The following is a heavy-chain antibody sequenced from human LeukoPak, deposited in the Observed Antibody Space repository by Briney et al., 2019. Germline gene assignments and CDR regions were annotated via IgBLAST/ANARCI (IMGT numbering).Heavy chain of an antibody. V-gene: IGHV3-30-3*01. Sequence: GGSLRLSCAASGFTFSSYAMHWVRQAPGKGLEWVAVISYDGSNKYYAYSVKGRFTISRDNSKNTLYLQMNSLRAEDTAVYYCARRALGELSLSHLDYWGQGTLVTVSS. CDR3: ARRALGELSLSHLDY. D-gene: IGHD3-16*02. J-gene: IGHJ4*02. CDR1: GFTFSSYA. CDR2: ISYDGSNK.